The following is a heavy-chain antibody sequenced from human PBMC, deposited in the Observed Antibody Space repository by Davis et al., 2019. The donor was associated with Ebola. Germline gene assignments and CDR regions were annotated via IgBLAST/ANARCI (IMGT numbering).Heavy chain of an antibody. D-gene: IGHD6-13*01. CDR3: ARIIAASAPFDY. V-gene: IGHV3-48*04. CDR1: GITFNNYA. Sequence: GESLKISCAASGITFNNYAMNWVRQAPGKGLEWVSYLSNTAKTIYYADSVKGRFHISRDNARNSVYLQMDSLRAEDKGVYYCARIIAASAPFDYRGQGTPVTVSS. CDR2: LSNTAKTI. J-gene: IGHJ4*02.